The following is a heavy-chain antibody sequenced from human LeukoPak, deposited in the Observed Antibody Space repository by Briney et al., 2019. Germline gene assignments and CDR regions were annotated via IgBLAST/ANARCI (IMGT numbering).Heavy chain of an antibody. J-gene: IGHJ4*02. CDR3: AKNLDGVATYFDY. Sequence: GGSLRLSCAASGFTFSSYAMSWVRQAPGKGLEWVSGISNSGGTTYYADSVKGRSTIPRDNSKNTLYLQMDSLRAEDTAVYHCAKNLDGVATYFDYWGQGTLVTVSS. V-gene: IGHV3-23*01. D-gene: IGHD5-12*01. CDR2: ISNSGGTT. CDR1: GFTFSSYA.